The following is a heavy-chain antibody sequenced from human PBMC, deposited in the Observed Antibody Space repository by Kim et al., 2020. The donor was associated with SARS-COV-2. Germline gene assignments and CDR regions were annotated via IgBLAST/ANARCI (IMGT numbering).Heavy chain of an antibody. Sequence: GGSLRLSCAASGFTFSSYGMHWVRQAPGKGLEWVAVISYDGSNKYYADSVKGRFTISRDNSKNTLYLQMNSLRAEDTAVYYCAKTPYKVVVPAAIDYWGQGTLVTVSS. CDR3: AKTPYKVVVPAAIDY. CDR2: ISYDGSNK. V-gene: IGHV3-30*18. CDR1: GFTFSSYG. D-gene: IGHD2-2*01. J-gene: IGHJ4*02.